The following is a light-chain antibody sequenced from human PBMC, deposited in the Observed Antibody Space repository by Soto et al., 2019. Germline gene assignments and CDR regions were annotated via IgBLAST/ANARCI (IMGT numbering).Light chain of an antibody. J-gene: IGKJ2*01. Sequence: EIVLTQSPATLSLSPGERATLSCRASQSVDSSYFAWYQQKPGQAPRLLIYSASSRATGVPDRCSGSGSGTAFSLPISRLEPEDFAVYYCQQYTRPPLYTFGQGTKLEIK. CDR3: QQYTRPPLYT. CDR1: QSVDSSY. V-gene: IGKV3-20*01. CDR2: SAS.